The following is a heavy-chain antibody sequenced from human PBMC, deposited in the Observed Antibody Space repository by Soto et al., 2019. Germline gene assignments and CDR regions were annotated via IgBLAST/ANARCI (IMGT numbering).Heavy chain of an antibody. J-gene: IGHJ4*02. D-gene: IGHD2-2*01. CDR1: GGTFSSYA. CDR2: IIPIFGTA. V-gene: IGHV1-69*12. Sequence: QVQLVQSGAEVKKPGSSVKVSCKASGGTFSSYAISWVRQAPGQGLEWMGGIIPIFGTANYAQKFQGRVTITADESTSKPYMELSSLRSEDTAVYYCARDIVLVPAATQFDYWGQGTLVTVSS. CDR3: ARDIVLVPAATQFDY.